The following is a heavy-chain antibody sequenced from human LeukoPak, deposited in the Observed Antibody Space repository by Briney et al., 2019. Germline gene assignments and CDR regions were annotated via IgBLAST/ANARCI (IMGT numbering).Heavy chain of an antibody. V-gene: IGHV1-46*01. Sequence: GASVKVSCKASGYTFTSYYMHWVRQAPGQGLEWMGIINPSGGSTSYAQKFQGRVTMTRDTSTSTVYMELSSLRSEDTAVYYCARGSGFSSGWPNPPDYWGQGTLVTVSS. CDR3: ARGSGFSSGWPNPPDY. J-gene: IGHJ4*02. CDR2: INPSGGST. CDR1: GYTFTSYY. D-gene: IGHD6-19*01.